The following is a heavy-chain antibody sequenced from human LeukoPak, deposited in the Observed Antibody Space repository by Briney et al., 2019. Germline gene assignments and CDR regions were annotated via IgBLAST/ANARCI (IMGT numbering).Heavy chain of an antibody. CDR2: IYYSGST. V-gene: IGHV4-59*01. J-gene: IGHJ4*02. CDR3: ARDIGTGFTDC. D-gene: IGHD1-26*01. CDR1: GGSIRSYY. Sequence: SETLSLTCTVSGGSIRSYYWSWIRQPPGKGLEWIGYIYYSGSTNYNPSLKSRVTISVDTSKNQFSLKLNSVTAADTAVYYCARDIGTGFTDCWGQGTLVTVSS.